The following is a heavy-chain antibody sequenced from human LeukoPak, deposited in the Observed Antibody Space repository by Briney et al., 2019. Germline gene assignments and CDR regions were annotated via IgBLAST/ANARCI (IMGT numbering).Heavy chain of an antibody. CDR1: GYTFTSYY. CDR3: AIELGYSSTPYGTFDY. CDR2: INPSGGST. V-gene: IGHV1-46*01. Sequence: ASVKVSCKASGYTFTSYYMHWVRQAPGQGLEWMGIINPSGGSTSYAQKFQGRVTMTRDTSMSTVYMELSSLRSEDTAVYYCAIELGYSSTPYGTFDYWGQGTLVTVSS. J-gene: IGHJ4*02. D-gene: IGHD6-13*01.